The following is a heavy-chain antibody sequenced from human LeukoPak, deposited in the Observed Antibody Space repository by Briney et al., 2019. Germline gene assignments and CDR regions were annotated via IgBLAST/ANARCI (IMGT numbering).Heavy chain of an antibody. Sequence: GGSLRLSCAASGFTFSTYAMHWVRQAPGKGLEWVAFIRYDGNNKNYADSAKGRFTISRDNSKDTLYLQMNSLRAEDTAVYYCAKGDDYGANTRLPKFNWFDPWGQGTLVTVSS. V-gene: IGHV3-30*02. CDR3: AKGDDYGANTRLPKFNWFDP. CDR1: GFTFSTYA. CDR2: IRYDGNNK. J-gene: IGHJ5*02. D-gene: IGHD4-23*01.